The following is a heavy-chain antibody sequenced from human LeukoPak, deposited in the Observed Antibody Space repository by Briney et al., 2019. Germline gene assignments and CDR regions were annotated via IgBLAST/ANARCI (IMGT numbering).Heavy chain of an antibody. J-gene: IGHJ4*02. D-gene: IGHD2-15*01. V-gene: IGHV4-31*03. CDR3: ARVSRYCSGGSCPTLDY. CDR2: IYYSGST. CDR1: GGSISSGGYY. Sequence: SETPSLTCTVSGGSISSGGYYWSWIRQHPGKGLEWIGYIYYSGSTYYNPSLKSRVTISVDTSKNQFSLKLSSVTAADTAVYYCARVSRYCSGGSCPTLDYWGQGTLVTVSS.